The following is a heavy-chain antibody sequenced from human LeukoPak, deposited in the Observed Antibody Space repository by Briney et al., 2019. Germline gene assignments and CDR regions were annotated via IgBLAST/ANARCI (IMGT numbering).Heavy chain of an antibody. CDR2: MNPNSGNT. V-gene: IGHV1-8*01. D-gene: IGHD3-10*01. CDR1: GYAFTSYD. CDR3: AGDGSGNNDAFDI. Sequence: ASVKVSRKASGYAFTSYDINWVRQATGQGLEWMGWMNPNSGNTGYAQKFQGRVTMTRNTSISTAYMELSSLRSEDTAAYYCAGDGSGNNDAFDIWGQGTMVTVSS. J-gene: IGHJ3*02.